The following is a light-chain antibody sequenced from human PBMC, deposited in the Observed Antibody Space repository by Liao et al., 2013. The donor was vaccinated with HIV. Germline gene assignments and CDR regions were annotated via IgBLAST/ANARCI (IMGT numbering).Light chain of an antibody. Sequence: SDELTQPSSVSVSPGQTASIACSGDELRDKYASWYQQRPGQSPVLVIYQDTNRPSGIPDRFSGSTSGNTATLTISGTQAMDEADYYCQAWDSSTGVFGGGTKLTVL. CDR3: QAWDSSTGV. J-gene: IGLJ3*02. V-gene: IGLV3-1*01. CDR2: QDT. CDR1: ELRDKY.